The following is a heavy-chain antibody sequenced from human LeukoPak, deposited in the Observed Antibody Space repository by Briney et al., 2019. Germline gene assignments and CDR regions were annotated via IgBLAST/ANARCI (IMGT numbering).Heavy chain of an antibody. D-gene: IGHD6-19*01. CDR3: ARAVAVAGELDY. CDR1: GFSFSDNY. V-gene: IGHV3-11*06. J-gene: IGHJ4*02. Sequence: PGGSLRLSCAASGFSFSDNYMSWVRQAPGKGLEWISYISGNSGYTKYADSVKGRFTISRDNSKNTLYLQMNRLRAEDTAVYYCARAVAVAGELDYWGQGTLVTVSS. CDR2: ISGNSGYT.